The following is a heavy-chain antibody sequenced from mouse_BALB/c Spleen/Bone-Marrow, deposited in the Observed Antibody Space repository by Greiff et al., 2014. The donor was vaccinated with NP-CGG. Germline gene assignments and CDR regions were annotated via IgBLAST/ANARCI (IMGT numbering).Heavy chain of an antibody. J-gene: IGHJ2*01. CDR2: IDPANGNT. CDR3: ARYLYSYTATFDY. D-gene: IGHD1-2*01. V-gene: IGHV14-3*02. CDR1: GFNIKDTY. Sequence: EVQLVESGAELVKPGASVKLSCTASGFNIKDTYMHWVKQRPEQGLEWIGRIDPANGNTKYDPKFQGKATITADTSSNTAYLQLISLTSEDTAVYYCARYLYSYTATFDYWGQGTTLTVSS.